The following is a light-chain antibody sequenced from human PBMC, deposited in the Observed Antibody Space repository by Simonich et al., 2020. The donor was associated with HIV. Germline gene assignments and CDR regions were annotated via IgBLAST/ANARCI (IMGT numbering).Light chain of an antibody. CDR2: NVT. CDR3: CSYAGSYTLI. V-gene: IGLV2-11*01. J-gene: IGLJ2*01. Sequence: QSALTQPRSVSGSPGQSVTISCTGTSSDVGGYNYVSWYQHHPGKAPKLMIFNVTERPSGASIRFSGSKSGNTASLTISGLQAEDEADYYCCSYAGSYTLIFGGGTKLTVL. CDR1: SSDVGGYNY.